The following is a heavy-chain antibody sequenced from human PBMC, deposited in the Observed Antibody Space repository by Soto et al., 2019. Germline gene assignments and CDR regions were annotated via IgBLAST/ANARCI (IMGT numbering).Heavy chain of an antibody. CDR3: AREVRYRSGGSCYGCLWALDY. D-gene: IGHD2-15*01. V-gene: IGHV1-69*08. Sequence: QVQLVQSGAEVKKPGSSVKVSCKASGGTFSSYTISWVRQAPGQGLEWMGRIIPILGIANYAQKFQGRVTITADKSTSTAYMELSSLRSEDTAVYYCAREVRYRSGGSCYGCLWALDYWGQGTLVTVSS. J-gene: IGHJ4*02. CDR1: GGTFSSYT. CDR2: IIPILGIA.